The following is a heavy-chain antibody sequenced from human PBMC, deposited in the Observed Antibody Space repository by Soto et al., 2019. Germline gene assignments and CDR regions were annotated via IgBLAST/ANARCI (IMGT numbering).Heavy chain of an antibody. D-gene: IGHD3-22*01. V-gene: IGHV3-23*01. Sequence: EVQLLESGGGLVQPGGSLRLSCAASGITISNYPMSWVRQAPGKGLDWVSGISGSGDRTYYADSAKGRFPISKDISRNSLSLQLDSRGVEDTAVYFCVKDDGGYPSTAPPWGQGTLVTVSS. CDR3: VKDDGGYPSTAPP. CDR2: ISGSGDRT. J-gene: IGHJ5*02. CDR1: GITISNYP.